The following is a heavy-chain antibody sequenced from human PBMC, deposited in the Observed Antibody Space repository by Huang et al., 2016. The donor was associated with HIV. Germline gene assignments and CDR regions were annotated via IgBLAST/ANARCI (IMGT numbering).Heavy chain of an antibody. Sequence: QLQLQESGPGLVKPSETLSLTCTVSGGSISTSGYYWGWIRQPPGKGLEWIGSIYYSGSTVYNPSLKSRVTISVDTSKSQFSLKLSSVTAADTAVYYCARQDTSGWYADPYYFDYWGQGTLVTVSS. CDR3: ARQDTSGWYADPYYFDY. CDR2: IYYSGST. D-gene: IGHD6-19*01. CDR1: GGSISTSGYY. V-gene: IGHV4-39*01. J-gene: IGHJ4*02.